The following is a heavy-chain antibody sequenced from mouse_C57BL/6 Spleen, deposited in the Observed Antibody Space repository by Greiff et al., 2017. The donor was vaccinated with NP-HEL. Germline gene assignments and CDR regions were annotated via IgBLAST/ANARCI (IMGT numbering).Heavy chain of an antibody. J-gene: IGHJ2*01. V-gene: IGHV1-19*01. CDR2: INPYNGGT. Sequence: VQLKQSGPVLVKPGASVKMSCKASGYTFTDYYMNCVKQSHGKSLEWIGVINPYNGGTSYNQKFKGKATLTVDKSSSTAYMELNSLTSEDSAVYYCAEGGTGNYFDYWGQGTTLTVSS. CDR3: AEGGTGNYFDY. CDR1: GYTFTDYY.